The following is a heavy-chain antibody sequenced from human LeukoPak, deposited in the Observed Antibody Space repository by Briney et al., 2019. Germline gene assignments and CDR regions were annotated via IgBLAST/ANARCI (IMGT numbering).Heavy chain of an antibody. V-gene: IGHV3-30*02. D-gene: IGHD3-3*01. J-gene: IGHJ4*02. CDR2: IRYDGSNK. CDR3: AKDPNFDFWSGYPPTPPGY. CDR1: GFTFSSYG. Sequence: GGSLRPSCAASGFTFSSYGMHWVRQAPGKGLEWVAFIRYDGSNKYYADSVKGRFTISRDNSKNTLYLQMNSLRAEDTAVYYCAKDPNFDFWSGYPPTPPGYWGQGTLVTVSS.